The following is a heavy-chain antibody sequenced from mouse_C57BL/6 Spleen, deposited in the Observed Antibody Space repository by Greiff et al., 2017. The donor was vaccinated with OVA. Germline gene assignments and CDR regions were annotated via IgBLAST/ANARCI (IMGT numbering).Heavy chain of an antibody. J-gene: IGHJ1*03. V-gene: IGHV1-5*01. CDR3: TRGYYGSSYVYCDV. D-gene: IGHD1-1*01. CDR1: GYTFTSYW. CDR2: IYPGNSDT. Sequence: VQLQQSGPVLARPGASVKMSCKTSGYTFTSYWMHWVKQRPGQGLEWIGAIYPGNSDTSYNQKFKGKAKLTAVTSASTAYMELSSLTNEDSAVYYCTRGYYGSSYVYCDVWGTGTTVTVSS.